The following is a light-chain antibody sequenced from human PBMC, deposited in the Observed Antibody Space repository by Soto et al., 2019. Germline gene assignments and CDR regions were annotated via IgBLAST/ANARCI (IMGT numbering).Light chain of an antibody. J-gene: IGKJ1*01. CDR3: HPHNNWWT. CDR2: GAS. V-gene: IGKV3-15*01. Sequence: EILLARSPAPPSFSPGERATLSFRASQSVRSNLAWYQQKPGHAPRLLIYGASTRAAGIPARFSGSGSGTDFTLTISSMKSEDFGVYDCHPHNNWWTFGQGTKVDIK. CDR1: QSVRSN.